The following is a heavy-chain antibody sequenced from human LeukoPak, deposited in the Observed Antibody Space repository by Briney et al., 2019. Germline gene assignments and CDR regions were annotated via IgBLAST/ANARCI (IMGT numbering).Heavy chain of an antibody. J-gene: IGHJ3*01. CDR1: GFTFSSYS. CDR2: ISSSSSTI. D-gene: IGHD3-22*01. V-gene: IGHV3-48*01. CDR3: AREDRSVYSIDAFDF. Sequence: PGGSLRLSCAASGFTFSSYSMNWVRQAPGKGLEWVSYISSSSSTIYYADSVKGRFTISRDNAKNSLYLQMNSLRAEDTAVYYCAREDRSVYSIDAFDFWGQGTMVTVSS.